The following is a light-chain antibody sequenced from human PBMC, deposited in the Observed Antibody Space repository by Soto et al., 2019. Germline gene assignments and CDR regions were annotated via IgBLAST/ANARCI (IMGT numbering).Light chain of an antibody. CDR2: GAS. CDR1: QSISSSY. Sequence: EIVLMQSPGTLSLSPGERATLSCRASQSISSSYLAWYQQKPGQAPRLLIYGASSRATGIPDRFSGSGSGTDFTLTIIRLEPEDFAVYYCQQYGSSRWTFGQGTKWIS. CDR3: QQYGSSRWT. V-gene: IGKV3-20*01. J-gene: IGKJ1*01.